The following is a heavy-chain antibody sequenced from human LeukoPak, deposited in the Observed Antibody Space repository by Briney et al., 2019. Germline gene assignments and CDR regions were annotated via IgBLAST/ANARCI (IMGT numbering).Heavy chain of an antibody. Sequence: PGGSLRLSCTASGFTFDSYAMNWVRQAPGKGLEWVSGISGSGVTTYNADSVKGRFTISRDNSKYTLYLQMNSLRVEDTAVYYCAKPRVAVPGAYEFEYWGQGTLVTVSS. CDR3: AKPRVAVPGAYEFEY. CDR2: ISGSGVTT. V-gene: IGHV3-23*01. D-gene: IGHD6-19*01. J-gene: IGHJ4*02. CDR1: GFTFDSYA.